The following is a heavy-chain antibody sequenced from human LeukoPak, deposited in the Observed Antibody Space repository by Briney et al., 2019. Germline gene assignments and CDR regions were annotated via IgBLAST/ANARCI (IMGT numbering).Heavy chain of an antibody. CDR1: GVTFRSYC. Sequence: GGSLRLSCAASGVTFRSYCMHWVRQAPGKGLEWVALISSDGNDKLYGDSVRGRFTISRDDSKSTLYLQMNSLRAEDTAAYYCTTKLIRGTSSDAYDAWGQGKLVTASP. CDR2: ISSDGNDK. V-gene: IGHV3-30*03. D-gene: IGHD1-14*01. J-gene: IGHJ5*02. CDR3: TTKLIRGTSSDAYDA.